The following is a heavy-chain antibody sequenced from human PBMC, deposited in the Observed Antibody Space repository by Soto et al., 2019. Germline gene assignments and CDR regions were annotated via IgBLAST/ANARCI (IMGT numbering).Heavy chain of an antibody. CDR3: ARHFVAVVIKGWGY. V-gene: IGHV4-39*01. D-gene: IGHD3-10*01. CDR1: GGSIDRSNYY. Sequence: QLQLQESGPGLVKPSETLSLTCNVSGGSIDRSNYYWDWLRQPPGKGLEWIGTTYYNGNAYYNPSLNSRVSRSVDTSKNQFSLKLVSVTAADTAVYYCARHFVAVVIKGWGYWGQGTLVTVSS. J-gene: IGHJ4*02. CDR2: TYYNGNA.